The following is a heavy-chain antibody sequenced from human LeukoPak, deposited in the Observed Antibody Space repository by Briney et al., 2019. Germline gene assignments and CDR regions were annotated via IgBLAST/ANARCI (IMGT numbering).Heavy chain of an antibody. V-gene: IGHV4-4*07. CDR2: IYTSGST. D-gene: IGHD3-22*01. CDR3: ARAVVLYYDGSGYSTRFDY. CDR1: GGSISSDY. J-gene: IGHJ4*02. Sequence: PSETLSLTCTVSGGSISSDYWSWIRQPAGKGLEWIGRIYTSGSTNYNPSLKSRVTMSVDTSKNQFSLKLRSVTAADTAMYYCARAVVLYYDGSGYSTRFDYWGQGTLVTVSS.